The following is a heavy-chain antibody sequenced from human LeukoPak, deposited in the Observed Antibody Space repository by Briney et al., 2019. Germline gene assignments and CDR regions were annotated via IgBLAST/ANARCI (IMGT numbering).Heavy chain of an antibody. CDR3: ARLQKKGVIGAYHYYGMDV. D-gene: IGHD3-22*01. CDR1: GGSISGYY. V-gene: IGHV4-34*01. CDR2: INHSGST. Sequence: SETLSLTCTVFGGSISGYYWSWIRQPPGKGLEWIGEINHSGSTNYNPSLKSRVTISVDTSKNQFSLKLSSVTAADTAVYYCARLQKKGVIGAYHYYGMDVWGQGTTVTVSS. J-gene: IGHJ6*02.